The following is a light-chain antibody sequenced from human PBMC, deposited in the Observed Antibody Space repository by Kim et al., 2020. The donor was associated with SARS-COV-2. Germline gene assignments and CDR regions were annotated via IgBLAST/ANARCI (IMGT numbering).Light chain of an antibody. J-gene: IGKJ4*01. V-gene: IGKV3D-15*01. CDR2: GGS. CDR1: KSSSRN. Sequence: STVDRASVTDRSKKSSSRNLAWYQQKGSQGPRHLMYGGSTRAKGIPARFSGRGAGREFSLTISSLQSGDFAGYYCRQYNNWPPLTFGGGTKVDIK. CDR3: RQYNNWPPLT.